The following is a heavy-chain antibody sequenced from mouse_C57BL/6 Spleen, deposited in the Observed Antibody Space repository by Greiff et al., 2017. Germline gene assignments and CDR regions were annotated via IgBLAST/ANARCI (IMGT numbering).Heavy chain of an antibody. CDR3: ARCYDYDGSLDY. Sequence: EVQLQQSGPVLVKPGASVKMSCKASGYTFTDYNMNWVKQSHGKSLEWIGVINPYNGGTSYNQKFKGKATLTVDKSSSTAYMALNSLTSEDSAVYYCARCYDYDGSLDYWGQGTTLTVSS. CDR1: GYTFTDYN. D-gene: IGHD2-4*01. J-gene: IGHJ2*01. CDR2: INPYNGGT. V-gene: IGHV1-19*01.